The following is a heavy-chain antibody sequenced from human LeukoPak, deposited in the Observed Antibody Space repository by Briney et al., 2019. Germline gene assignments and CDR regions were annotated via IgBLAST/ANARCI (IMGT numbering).Heavy chain of an antibody. J-gene: IGHJ3*02. Sequence: PSETLSLTCTVSGGSISSYYWSWIRQPPGKGLEWIGYIYYSGSTSYNPSLKSRVTISVDTSKKQFSLKLSSVTAADTAFYYCARDLYYYGSGSLLGDAFDIWGQGTMVTVSS. CDR2: IYYSGST. CDR1: GGSISSYY. V-gene: IGHV4-59*01. D-gene: IGHD3-10*01. CDR3: ARDLYYYGSGSLLGDAFDI.